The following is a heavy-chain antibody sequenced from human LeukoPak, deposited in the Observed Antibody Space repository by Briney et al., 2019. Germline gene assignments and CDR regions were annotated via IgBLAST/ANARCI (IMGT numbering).Heavy chain of an antibody. V-gene: IGHV1-69*06. D-gene: IGHD1-26*01. J-gene: IGHJ3*02. CDR1: GGTFSSYA. Sequence: ASVKVSCKASGGTFSSYAISWVRQAPGQGLEWMGGIIPIFGTANYAQKFQGRVTITADKSTSTAYMELSSLRSEDTAVYYCARDWPYSGSYRPQASSFDIGGQGTMVTVSS. CDR3: ARDWPYSGSYRPQASSFDI. CDR2: IIPIFGTA.